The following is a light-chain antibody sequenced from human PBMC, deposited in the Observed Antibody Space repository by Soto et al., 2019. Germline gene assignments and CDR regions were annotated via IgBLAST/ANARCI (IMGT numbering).Light chain of an antibody. CDR1: QGISSY. V-gene: IGKV1-13*02. CDR2: KAS. J-gene: IGKJ5*01. Sequence: IQMTQSPSSLSASVGDRVTITCRASQGISSYLNWYQQRPGKVPKLLIYKASTLKSGVPSRFSGSGSGTDFTLTISSLQPEDFATYYCQQFNSLFGQGTRLEIK. CDR3: QQFNSL.